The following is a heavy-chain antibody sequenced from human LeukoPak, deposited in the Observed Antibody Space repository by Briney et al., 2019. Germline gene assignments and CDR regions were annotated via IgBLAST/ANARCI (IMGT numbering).Heavy chain of an antibody. CDR1: GFTFSSYG. D-gene: IGHD3-10*01. J-gene: IGHJ4*02. CDR2: ISGSGGST. CDR3: ARDPLYYGSGSFDY. V-gene: IGHV3-23*01. Sequence: PGGSLRLSCAASGFTFSSYGMSWVRQAPGKGLEWVSAISGSGGSTYYADSVKGRFTISRDNSKNTLYLLMNSLRTEDTALYYCARDPLYYGSGSFDYWGQGTLVTVSS.